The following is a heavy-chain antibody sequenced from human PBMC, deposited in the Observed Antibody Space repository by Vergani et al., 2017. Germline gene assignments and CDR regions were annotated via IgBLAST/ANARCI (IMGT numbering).Heavy chain of an antibody. Sequence: QVQLVESGGGLVKPGGSLRLSCAASGFTFSDHNMSWVRQAPGKGLGWISYMSSGDSIYYADSVKGRFTVSRDNTKNTLYLQMNSLRAEDTAVSYCARETDTGSSVSYNYYAIDVWGQGTTVSVSS. J-gene: IGHJ6*02. CDR2: MSSGDSI. CDR3: ARETDTGSSVSYNYYAIDV. D-gene: IGHD2-21*02. CDR1: GFTFSDHN. V-gene: IGHV3-11*04.